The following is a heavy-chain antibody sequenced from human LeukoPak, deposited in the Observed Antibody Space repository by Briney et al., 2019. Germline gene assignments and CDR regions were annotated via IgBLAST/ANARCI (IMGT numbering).Heavy chain of an antibody. CDR2: ISGSGDST. Sequence: GGSLRLSCTASGFTFDSYDMTWIRQAPGKGLEWVSSISGSGDSTYYADSVKGRFTISRDNSKNTLYLQMNSLRAEDTAVYYCAKDPHVGATAVDYWGQGTLVTVSS. CDR1: GFTFDSYD. J-gene: IGHJ4*02. D-gene: IGHD1-26*01. V-gene: IGHV3-23*01. CDR3: AKDPHVGATAVDY.